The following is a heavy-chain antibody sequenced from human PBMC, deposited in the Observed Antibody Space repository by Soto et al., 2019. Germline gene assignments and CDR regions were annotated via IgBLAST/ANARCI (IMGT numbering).Heavy chain of an antibody. Sequence: EVQLVESGGGLVQTGGSLRLSCAASEITFRNYWMTWVRQAPGKGLEWVASVRQDGGEKYYVDSVRGRFTISRDNTKNSLFLQLSSLRAEDTGVYYCARERRGSSGSYYLDLWGQGAQVTVSS. V-gene: IGHV3-7*01. CDR2: VRQDGGEK. J-gene: IGHJ4*02. CDR3: ARERRGSSGSYYLDL. CDR1: EITFRNYW. D-gene: IGHD6-19*01.